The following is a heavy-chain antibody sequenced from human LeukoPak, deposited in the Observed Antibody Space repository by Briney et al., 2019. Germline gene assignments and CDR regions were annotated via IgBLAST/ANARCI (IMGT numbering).Heavy chain of an antibody. D-gene: IGHD1-1*01. J-gene: IGHJ6*03. Sequence: GGSLRLSCAASGFTFSSYSMNWVRQAPGKGLEWVSYISSSSSTIYYADSVKGRFTISRDNAKNSLYLQMNSLRAEDMAVYYCARDMNNWNDVYYYYYYMDVWGKGTTVTVSS. CDR1: GFTFSSYS. CDR2: ISSSSSTI. V-gene: IGHV3-48*01. CDR3: ARDMNNWNDVYYYYYYMDV.